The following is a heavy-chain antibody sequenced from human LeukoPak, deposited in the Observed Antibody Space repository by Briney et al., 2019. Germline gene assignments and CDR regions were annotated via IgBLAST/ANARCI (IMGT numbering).Heavy chain of an antibody. CDR1: GFTFDDYA. CDR2: ISWNSGSI. D-gene: IGHD3-10*01. CDR3: AKDLGSGMVRGVIISWGFDY. J-gene: IGHJ4*02. Sequence: GGSLRLSCAASGFTFDDYAMHWVRQAPGKGLEWVSGISWNSGSIGYADSVKGRFTISRDNVKNSLYLQMNSLRAEDTAVYYCAKDLGSGMVRGVIISWGFDYWGQGTLVTVSS. V-gene: IGHV3-9*01.